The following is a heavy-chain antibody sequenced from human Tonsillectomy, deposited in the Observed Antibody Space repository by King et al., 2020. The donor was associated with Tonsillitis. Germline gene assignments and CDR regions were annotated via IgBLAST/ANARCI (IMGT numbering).Heavy chain of an antibody. CDR3: ASRHDWDDY. Sequence: VQLQESGPGLVKPSETLSLTCNVSGGSVSSGSYYWTWIRQPPGKVREWIGYIFHSGSLRYNPSPTSRVTISLDTSKNQFSLNLTSVTAADTAVYFCASRHDWDDYWGQGTLVTVSS. CDR2: IFHSGSL. CDR1: GGSVSSGSYY. V-gene: IGHV4-61*01. D-gene: IGHD3-9*01. J-gene: IGHJ4*02.